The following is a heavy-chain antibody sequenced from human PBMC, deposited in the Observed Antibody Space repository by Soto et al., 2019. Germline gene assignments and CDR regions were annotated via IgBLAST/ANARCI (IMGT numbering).Heavy chain of an antibody. CDR1: GGTFSSYA. CDR3: ARFSSSEAPTPNDY. V-gene: IGHV1-69*13. D-gene: IGHD6-13*01. Sequence: GASVKVSCKASGGTFSSYAISWVRQAPGQGLEWMGGIIPIFGTANYAQKFQGRVTITADESTSTAYMELSSLRSEDTAVYYCARFSSSEAPTPNDYWGQGTLVTVSS. J-gene: IGHJ4*02. CDR2: IIPIFGTA.